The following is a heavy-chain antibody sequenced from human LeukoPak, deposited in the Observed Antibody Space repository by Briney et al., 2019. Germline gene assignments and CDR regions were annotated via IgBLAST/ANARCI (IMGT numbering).Heavy chain of an antibody. D-gene: IGHD7-27*01. Sequence: GGSLRLSRAASGFTSTSYWMTWVRQAPGKGLHWVANINHDGTDKNYADSVKGRFTISRDNAKRSVSLQMNSLRAEDTGLYYCAREDWGPRFDPRGQGTLVTVSS. CDR3: AREDWGPRFDP. CDR1: GFTSTSYW. CDR2: INHDGTDK. J-gene: IGHJ5*02. V-gene: IGHV3-7*05.